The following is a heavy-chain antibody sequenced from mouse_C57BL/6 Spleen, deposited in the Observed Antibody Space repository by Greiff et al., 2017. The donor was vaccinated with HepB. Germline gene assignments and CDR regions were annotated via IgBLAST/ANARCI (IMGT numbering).Heavy chain of an antibody. D-gene: IGHD3-2*02. J-gene: IGHJ2*01. V-gene: IGHV1-64*01. Sequence: QVQLQQPGAELVKPGASVKLSCKASGYTFTSYWMHWVKQRPGQGLEWIGMIHPNSGSTNYNEKFKSKATLTVDKSSSTAYMQLSSLTSEDSAVYYCARGEQLRLTYYFDYWGQGTTLTVSS. CDR3: ARGEQLRLTYYFDY. CDR2: IHPNSGST. CDR1: GYTFTSYW.